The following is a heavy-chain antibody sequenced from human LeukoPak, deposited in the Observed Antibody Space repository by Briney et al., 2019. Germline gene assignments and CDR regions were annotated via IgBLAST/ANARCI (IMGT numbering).Heavy chain of an antibody. CDR2: ISNDGSRK. V-gene: IGHV3-30*03. CDR1: GFTFSSYG. D-gene: IGHD3-3*01. CDR3: ARDRAWNYFDY. Sequence: GGSLRLSCAASGFTFSSYGMHWVRQAPGKGLEWVAIISNDGSRKYYAHSVEGRFTISRDNSKNTLYLQMDSLRAEDTAVYYCARDRAWNYFDYWGQGTLVTVSS. J-gene: IGHJ4*02.